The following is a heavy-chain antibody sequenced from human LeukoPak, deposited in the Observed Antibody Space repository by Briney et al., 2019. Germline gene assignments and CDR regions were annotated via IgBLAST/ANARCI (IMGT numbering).Heavy chain of an antibody. D-gene: IGHD2-2*01. V-gene: IGHV1-69*05. CDR3: ARSGFLPQSSWFDY. CDR2: IIPIFGTA. Sequence: GASVKVSCKASGGTFSSYAISWVRQAPGQGLEWMGGIIPIFGTANYAQKFQGRVTITTDESTSTAYMELSSLRSEDTAVYYCARSGFLPQSSWFDYWGQGTLVTVSP. CDR1: GGTFSSYA. J-gene: IGHJ4*02.